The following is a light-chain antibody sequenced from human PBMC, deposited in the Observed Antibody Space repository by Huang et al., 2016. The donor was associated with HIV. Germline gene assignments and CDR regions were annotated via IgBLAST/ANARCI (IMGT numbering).Light chain of an antibody. V-gene: IGKV1-39*01. CDR3: QQSYRLPRT. J-gene: IGKJ2*02. Sequence: DIQMTQSPSSLSASEGDRVIITCRASQSVTKYLNWYQHMPGKAPKLLIYGASTLQGGVSSRFSGSGSGTEFTLSISSLQPEDAATYYCQQSYRLPRTFGQGTSLEI. CDR2: GAS. CDR1: QSVTKY.